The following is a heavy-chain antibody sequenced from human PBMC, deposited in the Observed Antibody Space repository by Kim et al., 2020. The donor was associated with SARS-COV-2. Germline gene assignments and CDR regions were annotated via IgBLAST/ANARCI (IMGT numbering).Heavy chain of an antibody. J-gene: IGHJ4*02. CDR3: ARDGDIAVAGLGGYFDY. CDR1: GYNFTSYY. CDR2: INPSGGST. D-gene: IGHD6-19*01. V-gene: IGHV1-46*01. Sequence: ASVKVSCKASGYNFTSYYMHWVRQAPGQGLEWMGIINPSGGSTSYAQKFQGRVTMTRDTSTSTVYMELSSLRSEDTAVYYCARDGDIAVAGLGGYFDYWGQGTLVTVSS.